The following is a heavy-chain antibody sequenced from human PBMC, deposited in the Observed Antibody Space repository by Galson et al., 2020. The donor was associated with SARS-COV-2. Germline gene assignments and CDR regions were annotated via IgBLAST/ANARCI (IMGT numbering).Heavy chain of an antibody. J-gene: IGHJ5*02. Sequence: SETLSLTCTVAGGSISSSSYYCGWTRQPPGKGLEWIGSIYYSGRTYYNPSLKSRVTISVDTSKNQFSLKLSSVTAADTAVYYCARHSRQWLVLTIGWFDPWGQGTLVTVSS. V-gene: IGHV4-39*01. CDR1: GGSISSSSYY. CDR2: IYYSGRT. CDR3: ARHSRQWLVLTIGWFDP. D-gene: IGHD6-19*01.